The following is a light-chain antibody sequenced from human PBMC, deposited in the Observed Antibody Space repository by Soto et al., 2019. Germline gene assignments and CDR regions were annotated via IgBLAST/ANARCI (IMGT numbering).Light chain of an antibody. Sequence: SVLTEPGSMSGTPGQSTNISSNGTSSDVGSYNRVSWYQQHPGKAAILMIYEGSKRPSGVSNRFSGSKSGNTASLTISGLQAEDEADYYCCSYAGSSTYVCGTGTKVTVL. V-gene: IGLV2-23*01. CDR1: SSDVGSYNR. CDR3: CSYAGSSTYV. J-gene: IGLJ1*01. CDR2: EGS.